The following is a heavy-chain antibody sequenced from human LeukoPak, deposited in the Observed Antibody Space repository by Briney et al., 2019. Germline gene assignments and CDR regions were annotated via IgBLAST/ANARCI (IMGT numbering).Heavy chain of an antibody. CDR2: IYYSGST. D-gene: IGHD3-3*01. CDR1: GGSISSGNYY. J-gene: IGHJ4*02. CDR3: ARVWPKFDFWSGYLDY. V-gene: IGHV4-61*10. Sequence: SETLSLTCTVSGGSISSGNYYWSWIRQPAGKGLEWIGYIYYSGSTNYNPSLKSRVTISVDTSKNQFSLKLSSVTAADTAVYYCARVWPKFDFWSGYLDYWGQGTLVTVSS.